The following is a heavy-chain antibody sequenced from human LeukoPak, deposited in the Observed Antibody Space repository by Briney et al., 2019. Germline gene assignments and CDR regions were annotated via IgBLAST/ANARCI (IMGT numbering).Heavy chain of an antibody. J-gene: IGHJ4*02. CDR2: IRNKANSYAT. CDR1: GFTFSGST. D-gene: IGHD3-10*01. CDR3: AKGERGLLWFGELFYYFEY. V-gene: IGHV3-73*01. Sequence: GGSLRLSCAASGFTFSGSTLHWVRQASGKGLEWVGSIRNKANSYATTYAASVKGRFTISRDDSKNTSYLQMNSLRAEDTAVYYCAKGERGLLWFGELFYYFEYWGQGTLVTVSS.